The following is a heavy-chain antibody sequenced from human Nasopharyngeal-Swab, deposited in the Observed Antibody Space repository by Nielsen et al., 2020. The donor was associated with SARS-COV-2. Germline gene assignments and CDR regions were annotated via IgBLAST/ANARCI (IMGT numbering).Heavy chain of an antibody. CDR2: ISHNSGT. Sequence: SETLSLTCAVYGGSFSGHYWTWIRQPPGKGLEWIGYISHNSGTSYNPSLKSRVTMFMDTSKNQFSLRLKSVTAADTAVYYCAKEGATGWFDPCGQGTLVTVSS. J-gene: IGHJ5*02. CDR1: GGSFSGHY. CDR3: AKEGATGWFDP. V-gene: IGHV4-59*11.